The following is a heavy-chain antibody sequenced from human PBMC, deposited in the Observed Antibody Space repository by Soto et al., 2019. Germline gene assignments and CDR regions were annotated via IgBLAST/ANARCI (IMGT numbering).Heavy chain of an antibody. CDR3: ARRSSGWYFDY. V-gene: IGHV3-23*01. Sequence: EVQLLESGGGLVQPGGSLRLSCAASGFTFSSYAMSWVRQAPGKGLEWVSVISGSGDSTYYADSVKGRLTISRYNSKNTLYLQMNGLRAEDTAVYFCARRSSGWYFDYWGQGTLVTVSS. CDR1: GFTFSSYA. J-gene: IGHJ4*02. CDR2: ISGSGDST. D-gene: IGHD6-19*01.